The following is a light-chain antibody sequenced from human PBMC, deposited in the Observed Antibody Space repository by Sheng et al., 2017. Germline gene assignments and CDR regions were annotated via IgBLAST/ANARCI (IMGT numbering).Light chain of an antibody. Sequence: DIQMTQFPSSLSASVGDRVIISCRASENINSYLNWYQQKPGKAPKLLIYAASTRHSEAPSRFSGSGSGTEFTLIINNLEPDDFATYFCQQTYGTPGAFGPGPQWMS. V-gene: IGKV1-39*01. J-gene: IGKJ3*01. CDR1: ENINSY. CDR3: QQTYGTPGA. CDR2: AAS.